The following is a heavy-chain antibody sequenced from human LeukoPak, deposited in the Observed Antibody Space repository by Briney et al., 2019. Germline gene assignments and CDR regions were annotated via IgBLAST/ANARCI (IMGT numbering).Heavy chain of an antibody. CDR3: AKLRSAMATIMGDFDY. D-gene: IGHD5-24*01. J-gene: IGHJ4*02. Sequence: GGSLRLSCVASGFTFSSYWMHWVRQDPRKGLVWVSRINGDGRNINYADSVRGRFTISRDNSKNTLYLQMNSLRAEDTAEYYCAKLRSAMATIMGDFDYWGQGTLVTVSS. V-gene: IGHV3-74*01. CDR1: GFTFSSYW. CDR2: INGDGRNI.